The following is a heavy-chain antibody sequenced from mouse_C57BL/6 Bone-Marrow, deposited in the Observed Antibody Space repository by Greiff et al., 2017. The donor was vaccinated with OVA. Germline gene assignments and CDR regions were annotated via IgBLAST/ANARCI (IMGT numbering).Heavy chain of an antibody. V-gene: IGHV2-6*01. Sequence: QVQLQQSGPGLVAPSQSLSITCTVSGFSLTSYGVDWVRQSPGKGLEWLGVIWGVGSTNYNSALKSRLSISKDNSKSQVFLKMNSLQTDDTAMYYCASGDYDRFAYWGQGTLVTVSA. D-gene: IGHD2-4*01. CDR3: ASGDYDRFAY. CDR2: IWGVGST. J-gene: IGHJ3*01. CDR1: GFSLTSYG.